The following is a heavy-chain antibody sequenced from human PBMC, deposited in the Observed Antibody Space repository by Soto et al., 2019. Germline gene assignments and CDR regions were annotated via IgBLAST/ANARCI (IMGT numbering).Heavy chain of an antibody. D-gene: IGHD6-6*01. J-gene: IGHJ4*02. CDR3: ANGGWYTSSSRSDC. Sequence: QVQLVESRGGVVQPGTSLRLSCSASGFTLSGVDMHWVRHAPGKGLEWVAVMSYDGRNQYYADSVKGRFTVSRDSSKSTLYLQMNSLRTEDAAVYYCANGGWYTSSSRSDCWGQGTQVTVSS. V-gene: IGHV3-30*18. CDR1: GFTLSGVD. CDR2: MSYDGRNQ.